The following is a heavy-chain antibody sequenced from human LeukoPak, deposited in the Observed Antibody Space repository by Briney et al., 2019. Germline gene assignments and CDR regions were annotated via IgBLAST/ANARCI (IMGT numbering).Heavy chain of an antibody. CDR2: ISGSGGST. CDR1: GFTFSSYA. Sequence: GGSLRLSCAASGFTFSSYAMSWVRQAPGNRLEWVSAISGSGGSTYYADSVKGRFTISRDNSKNTLYLQMNSLRAQDTAVYYCAKGITMVRGQGEYYYMDVWGKGTTVTVSS. CDR3: AKGITMVRGQGEYYYMDV. V-gene: IGHV3-23*01. J-gene: IGHJ6*03. D-gene: IGHD3-10*01.